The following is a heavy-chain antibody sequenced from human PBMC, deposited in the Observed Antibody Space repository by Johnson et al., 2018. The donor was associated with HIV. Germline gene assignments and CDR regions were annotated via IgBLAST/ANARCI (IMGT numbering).Heavy chain of an antibody. CDR3: AKDQSWIGTGHDTFDI. J-gene: IGHJ3*02. CDR2: ISYDESNK. Sequence: QVQLVESGGGVVQPGRSLRLSCAASGFTFSSYAMHWVRQAPGQGLEWVAVISYDESNKSYAESVTGRFTISRDNSKNPLYLQMSSLGAEDTAVYYCAKDQSWIGTGHDTFDIWGQGTMVTVSS. D-gene: IGHD1-1*01. CDR1: GFTFSSYA. V-gene: IGHV3-30*04.